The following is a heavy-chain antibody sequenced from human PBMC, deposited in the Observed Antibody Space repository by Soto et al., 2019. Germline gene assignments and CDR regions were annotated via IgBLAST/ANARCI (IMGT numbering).Heavy chain of an antibody. CDR1: GGPFSGYY. V-gene: IGHV4-34*01. CDR3: ARVSGIYYYGMDV. D-gene: IGHD3-10*01. CDR2: INHSGST. Sequence: PSETLSLTCAVYGGPFSGYYWSWIRQPPGKGLEWIGEINHSGSTNYNPSLKSRVTISVDTSKNQFSLKLSSVTAADTAVYYCARVSGIYYYGMDVWGQGTTVTVSS. J-gene: IGHJ6*02.